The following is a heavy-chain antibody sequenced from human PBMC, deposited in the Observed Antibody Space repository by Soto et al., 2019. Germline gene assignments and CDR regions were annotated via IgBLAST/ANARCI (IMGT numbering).Heavy chain of an antibody. CDR2: ISPAGSST. CDR3: ASGNTGYGNFGS. J-gene: IGHJ4*02. Sequence: RRLSCAASGFTVSSYWTHWVRHAPGKGLGWVSRISPAGSSTYYADSERVRFTIFKDTAKNTVYLQINSLGAEDAAVYYCASGNTGYGNFGSWGQGTPVT. D-gene: IGHD5-12*01. V-gene: IGHV3-74*01. CDR1: GFTVSSYW.